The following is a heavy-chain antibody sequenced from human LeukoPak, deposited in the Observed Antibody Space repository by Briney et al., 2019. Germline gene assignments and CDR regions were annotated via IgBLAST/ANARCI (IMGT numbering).Heavy chain of an antibody. V-gene: IGHV1-8*01. CDR1: GYTFTSHD. CDR3: ATRPAVAATFLLTRKYYFDY. J-gene: IGHJ4*02. CDR2: MNPNSGNT. Sequence: ASVKVSCKASGYTFTSHDINWVRQATGQGLEWMGWMNPNSGNTGYAQKFQGRVTMTRNTSISTAYMELSSLRSEDTAVYYCATRPAVAATFLLTRKYYFDYWGQGTLVTVSS. D-gene: IGHD2-15*01.